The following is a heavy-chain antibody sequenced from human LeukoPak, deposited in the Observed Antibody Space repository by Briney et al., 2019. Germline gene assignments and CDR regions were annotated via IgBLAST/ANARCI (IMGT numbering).Heavy chain of an antibody. V-gene: IGHV3-23*01. Sequence: GGSLRLSCAASGFTFSSYAMSWVRQAPGEGLEWVSAISGSGGSTYYADSVKGRFTISRDNSKNTLYLQMNSLRAEDTAVYYCAKDGYSSGWYGYWGQGTLVTVSS. J-gene: IGHJ4*02. D-gene: IGHD6-19*01. CDR2: ISGSGGST. CDR3: AKDGYSSGWYGY. CDR1: GFTFSSYA.